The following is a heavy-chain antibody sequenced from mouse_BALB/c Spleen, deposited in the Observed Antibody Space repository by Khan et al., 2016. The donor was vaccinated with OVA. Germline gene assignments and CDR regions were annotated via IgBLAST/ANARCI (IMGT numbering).Heavy chain of an antibody. J-gene: IGHJ3*01. CDR2: ISAGGSYT. V-gene: IGHV5-4*02. CDR3: AIAGCGGFAY. Sequence: EVELVESGGGLVKPGGSLKLSCAASGFTFSDYYMYWVRQTPEKRLEWVATISAGGSYTYYPDSVKGRFTISRDNAKNNLYLQMSSLKSEDTAMYYCAIAGCGGFAYWGQGTLVTVSA. CDR1: GFTFSDYY. D-gene: IGHD1-1*02.